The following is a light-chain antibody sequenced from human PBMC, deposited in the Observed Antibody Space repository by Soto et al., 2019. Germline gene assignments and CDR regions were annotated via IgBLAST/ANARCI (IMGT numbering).Light chain of an antibody. J-gene: IGLJ2*01. CDR1: SSDVGRYNF. Sequence: QSALTQPASVSGSPGQSTTISCTGTSSDVGRYNFVSWYQQHPGKAPKLMIYEGSKRPSGVSNRFSGSKSGNRASLTISGLQAEDEADYYCCSYAGSNTYVVFGGGTKLTVL. CDR3: CSYAGSNTYVV. CDR2: EGS. V-gene: IGLV2-23*01.